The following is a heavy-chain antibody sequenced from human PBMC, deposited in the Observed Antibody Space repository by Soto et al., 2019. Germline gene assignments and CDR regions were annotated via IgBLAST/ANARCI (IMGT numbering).Heavy chain of an antibody. CDR3: SRDLRFRGFYGMDV. Sequence: QVQLQESGPGLVKPSQTLSLTCTVSGGSISSGGYYWSWIRQHPGKGLEWIGYIYYSGSIYYNPSLKRRVTISVDTSTNQFSLKLSSVTAADTAVYYCSRDLRFRGFYGMDVWGQGTTVTVSS. D-gene: IGHD3-10*01. J-gene: IGHJ6*02. CDR2: IYYSGSI. V-gene: IGHV4-31*03. CDR1: GGSISSGGYY.